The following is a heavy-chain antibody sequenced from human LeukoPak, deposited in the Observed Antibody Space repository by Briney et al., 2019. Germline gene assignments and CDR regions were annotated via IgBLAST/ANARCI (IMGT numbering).Heavy chain of an antibody. Sequence: VASVKVSCKASGGTFSSYAISWVRQAPGQGLEWMGGIIPIFGTANYAQKFQGRVTITADESTSTAYMELSSLRSEDTAVYYCARDWVAGYFDYWGQGTLVTVSS. D-gene: IGHD3-16*01. V-gene: IGHV1-69*01. CDR3: ARDWVAGYFDY. CDR1: GGTFSSYA. CDR2: IIPIFGTA. J-gene: IGHJ4*02.